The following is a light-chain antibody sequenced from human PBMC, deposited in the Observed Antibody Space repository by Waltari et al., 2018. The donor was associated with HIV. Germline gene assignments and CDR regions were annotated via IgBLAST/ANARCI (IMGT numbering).Light chain of an antibody. CDR1: SNDVGAYGF. Sequence: QSALTQPRSVSGSPGQSVTISCTGTSNDVGAYGFVSWYQQHPGKAPRLMIFDVIILPSGFPDRFSGSKSGSTASLTISGLQAEDEADYYCSSYAGSYIWVFGGGTKLTVL. J-gene: IGLJ3*02. V-gene: IGLV2-11*01. CDR3: SSYAGSYIWV. CDR2: DVI.